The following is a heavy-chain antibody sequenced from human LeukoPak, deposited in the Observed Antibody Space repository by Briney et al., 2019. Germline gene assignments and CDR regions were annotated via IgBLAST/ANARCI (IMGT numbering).Heavy chain of an antibody. CDR3: AREKSDCSGGSCYSVFDY. CDR2: IKQDGSEK. J-gene: IGHJ4*02. Sequence: GGSLRLSCAASGFTFSSYWMSWVRQAPGKGLDWVANIKQDGSEKYYVDSVKGRFTISRDNAKNSLYLQMNSLRAEDTAVYYCAREKSDCSGGSCYSVFDYWGQGTLVTVSS. V-gene: IGHV3-7*01. D-gene: IGHD2-15*01. CDR1: GFTFSSYW.